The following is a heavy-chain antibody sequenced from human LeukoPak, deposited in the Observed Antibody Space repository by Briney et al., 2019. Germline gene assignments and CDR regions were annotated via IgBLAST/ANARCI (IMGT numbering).Heavy chain of an antibody. Sequence: GRSLRLSCAASGFTFSSYGMHWVRQAPGKGLEWVAVIWYDGSNKYYANSVKGRFTISRDNSKNTLYLQMNSLRAEDTAVYYCARGPSLYYDILTGYFDYWGQGTLVTVSS. CDR2: IWYDGSNK. D-gene: IGHD3-9*01. J-gene: IGHJ4*02. CDR1: GFTFSSYG. V-gene: IGHV3-33*01. CDR3: ARGPSLYYDILTGYFDY.